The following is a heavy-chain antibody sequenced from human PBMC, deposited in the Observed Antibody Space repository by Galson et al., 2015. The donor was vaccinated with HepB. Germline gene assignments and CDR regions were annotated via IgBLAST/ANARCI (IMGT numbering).Heavy chain of an antibody. CDR3: ARVATAWDFDY. V-gene: IGHV3-53*04. CDR1: GFTVSSNY. D-gene: IGHD5-12*01. Sequence: SLRLSCAASGFTVSSNYMSWVRQALGKGLEWVSVIYSGGSTYYADSVKGRFTISRHNSKNTLYLQMDSLRAEDTAVYYCARVATAWDFDYWGQGTLVTVSS. CDR2: IYSGGST. J-gene: IGHJ4*02.